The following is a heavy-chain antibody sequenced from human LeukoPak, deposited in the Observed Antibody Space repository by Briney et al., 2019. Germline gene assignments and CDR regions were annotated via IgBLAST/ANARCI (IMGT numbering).Heavy chain of an antibody. D-gene: IGHD2-2*02. J-gene: IGHJ3*02. CDR1: GGSISSYY. CDR2: IFYSGST. V-gene: IGHV4-59*08. CDR3: AGQGGLYFSI. Sequence: SETLSLTCTVSGGSISSYYWSWIRQPPGKGLEWIRNIFYSGSTNYNPSLKSRVTISVDTAKNQFSLKLSSVTAADTAVYYCAGQGGLYFSIWGQRTMVTVSS.